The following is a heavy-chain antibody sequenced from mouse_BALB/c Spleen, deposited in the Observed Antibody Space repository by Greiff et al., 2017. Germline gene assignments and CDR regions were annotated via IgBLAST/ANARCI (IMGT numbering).Heavy chain of an antibody. CDR1: GFTFTDYY. J-gene: IGHJ4*01. D-gene: IGHD1-1*01. Sequence: EVKLVESGGGLVQPGGSLRLSCATSGFTFTDYYMSWVRQPPGKALEWLGFIRNKANGYTTEYSASVKGRFTISRDNSQSILYLQMNTLRAEDSATYYWARLYYYMDYWGQGTSVTVSS. CDR3: ARLYYYMDY. V-gene: IGHV7-3*02. CDR2: IRNKANGYTT.